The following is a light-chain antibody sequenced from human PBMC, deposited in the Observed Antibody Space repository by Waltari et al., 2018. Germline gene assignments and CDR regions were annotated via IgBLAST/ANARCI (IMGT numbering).Light chain of an antibody. V-gene: IGKV1-5*03. Sequence: TGRASVSVKNNLAWYQHQPGKAPKVLVHKASRLESGVPSRFSGSGYGTEFTLTISSLEPDDFATYYCHQYNTLPLTFGGGTKVEIK. CDR2: KAS. J-gene: IGKJ4*01. CDR3: HQYNTLPLT. CDR1: VSVKNN.